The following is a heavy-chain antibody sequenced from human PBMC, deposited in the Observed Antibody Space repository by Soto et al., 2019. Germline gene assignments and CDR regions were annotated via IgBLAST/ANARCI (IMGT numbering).Heavy chain of an antibody. CDR2: FDPEDGET. V-gene: IGHV1-24*01. D-gene: IGHD1-26*01. Sequence: GASVKVSCKVSGYTLTELSMHWVRQAPGKGLEWMGGFDPEDGETIYAQKFQGRVTMTEDTSTDTAYMELSSLRSEDTAVYYCVKMGATMGLYYGMDVWGQGTTVTVSS. CDR3: VKMGATMGLYYGMDV. CDR1: GYTLTELS. J-gene: IGHJ6*02.